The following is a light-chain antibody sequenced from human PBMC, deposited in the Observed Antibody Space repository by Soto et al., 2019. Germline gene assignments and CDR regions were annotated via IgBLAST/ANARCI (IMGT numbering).Light chain of an antibody. CDR2: INT. CDR3: QSYDSSLSGYV. V-gene: IGLV1-40*01. Sequence: QPVLTQPPSVSGAPGQRVTISCTGSSSNIGAGYDIHWYQQLPGTAPKLLIYINTNRPSGVPDRFSGSKSGTSASLAITGLRAEDEADYYCQSYDSSLSGYVFGTGTKVTVL. J-gene: IGLJ1*01. CDR1: SSNIGAGYD.